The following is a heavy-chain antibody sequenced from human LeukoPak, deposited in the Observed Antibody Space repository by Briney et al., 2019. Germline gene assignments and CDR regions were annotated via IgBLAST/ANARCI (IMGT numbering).Heavy chain of an antibody. CDR2: IWYDGSNK. D-gene: IGHD2-2*01. CDR1: GFTFSSYG. J-gene: IGHJ5*02. CDR3: ARGGDIVVVPAASWFDP. Sequence: PGGSLRLPCAASGFTFSSYGMHWVRQAPGKGLEWVAVIWYDGSNKYYADSVKGRFTISSDNSKNTLYLQMNSLRAEDTAVYYCARGGDIVVVPAASWFDPWGQGTLVTVSS. V-gene: IGHV3-33*01.